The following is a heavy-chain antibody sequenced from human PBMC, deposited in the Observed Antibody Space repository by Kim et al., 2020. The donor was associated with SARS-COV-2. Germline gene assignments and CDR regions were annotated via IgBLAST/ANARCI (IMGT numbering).Heavy chain of an antibody. CDR1: GFTVSSNY. D-gene: IGHD3-16*01. CDR2: IYSGGST. Sequence: GGSLRLSCAASGFTVSSNYMSWVRQAPGKGLEWVSVIYSGGSTYYADSVKGRFTISRDNSKNTLYLQMNSLRAEDTAVYYCARESRDGNIGGGYFDYWGQGTLVTVSS. J-gene: IGHJ4*02. V-gene: IGHV3-53*01. CDR3: ARESRDGNIGGGYFDY.